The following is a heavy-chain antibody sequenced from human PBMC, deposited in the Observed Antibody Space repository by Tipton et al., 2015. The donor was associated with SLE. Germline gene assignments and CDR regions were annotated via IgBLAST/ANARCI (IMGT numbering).Heavy chain of an antibody. V-gene: IGHV3-23*03. Sequence: SLRLSCAASGFTFRNYGMSWVRQAPGKGLEWVSVIYNGDSSTYYADSVKGRFTISRDTSKNTIYLQMNRLRPEDTAVYYCTRGYYDVLTGLRYYAFDIWGQGTKVAVSS. CDR2: IYNGDSST. J-gene: IGHJ3*02. CDR1: GFTFRNYG. D-gene: IGHD3-9*01. CDR3: TRGYYDVLTGLRYYAFDI.